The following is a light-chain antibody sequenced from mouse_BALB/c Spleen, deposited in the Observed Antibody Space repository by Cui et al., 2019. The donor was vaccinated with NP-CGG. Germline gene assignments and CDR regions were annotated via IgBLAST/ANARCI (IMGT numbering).Light chain of an antibody. J-gene: IGLJ1*01. CDR3: ALWYSNHWV. Sequence: QAVVTQETALTTSPGETVTLTCRSNIGTVTTCNYANWVQEKPDHLFTGLIGGTNNRAPGVPARFSGSLIGDKAALTITGAQTEDEAIYFCALWYSNHWVFGGGTKLTVL. CDR1: IGTVTTCNY. CDR2: GTN. V-gene: IGLV1*01.